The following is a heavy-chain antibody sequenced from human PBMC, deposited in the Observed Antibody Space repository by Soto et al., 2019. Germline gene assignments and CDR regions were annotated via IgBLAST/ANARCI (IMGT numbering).Heavy chain of an antibody. D-gene: IGHD2-15*01. V-gene: IGHV4-30-4*01. Sequence: SETLSLTCTVSGGSISSGDYYWSWIRQPPGKGLEWIGYIYYSGSTYYNPSLKSRVTISVDTSKNQFSLKLSSVTAADTAVYYCARGYCSGGSCYNVRYNWFDPWGQGTRVTVSS. J-gene: IGHJ5*02. CDR3: ARGYCSGGSCYNVRYNWFDP. CDR1: GGSISSGDYY. CDR2: IYYSGST.